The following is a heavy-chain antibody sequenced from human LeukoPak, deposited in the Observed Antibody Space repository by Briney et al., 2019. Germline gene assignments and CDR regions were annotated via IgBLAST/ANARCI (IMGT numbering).Heavy chain of an antibody. D-gene: IGHD2-2*01. Sequence: GGSLRLSCAASGFTFSSYAMSWVRQAPGKGLEWVSAISGSGGSTYYADSVKGRFTISRDNSKNTLYLQMNSLRAEDTAVYYCAKLRGNVVVPAARNAFDIWGQGTMVTVSS. CDR1: GFTFSSYA. V-gene: IGHV3-23*01. CDR2: ISGSGGST. J-gene: IGHJ3*02. CDR3: AKLRGNVVVPAARNAFDI.